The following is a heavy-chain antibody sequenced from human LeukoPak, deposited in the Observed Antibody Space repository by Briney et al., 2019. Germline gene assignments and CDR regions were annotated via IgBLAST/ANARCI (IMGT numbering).Heavy chain of an antibody. J-gene: IGHJ6*04. D-gene: IGHD3-10*02. CDR3: AELGITMIGGV. Sequence: PGGSLRLSCAASGFTFSSYEMNWVRQAPGKGLEWVSYISSSGSTIYYADSVKGRFTISRDNAKNSLYLQMDSLRAEDTAVYYCAELGITMIGGVWGKGITATISS. CDR2: ISSSGSTI. CDR1: GFTFSSYE. V-gene: IGHV3-48*03.